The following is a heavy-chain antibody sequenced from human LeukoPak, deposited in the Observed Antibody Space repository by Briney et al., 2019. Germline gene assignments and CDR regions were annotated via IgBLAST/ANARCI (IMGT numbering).Heavy chain of an antibody. CDR1: GFTVSSNS. Sequence: GGSLRLSCTVSGFTVSSNSMSWVRQAPGKGLEWVSFIYSDNTHYSDSVKGRFTISRDNAKNSLYLQMNSLRAEDTAVYYCARELSDDSSGYASQFDYWGQGTLVTVSS. CDR3: ARELSDDSSGYASQFDY. J-gene: IGHJ4*02. D-gene: IGHD3-22*01. CDR2: IYSDNT. V-gene: IGHV3-53*01.